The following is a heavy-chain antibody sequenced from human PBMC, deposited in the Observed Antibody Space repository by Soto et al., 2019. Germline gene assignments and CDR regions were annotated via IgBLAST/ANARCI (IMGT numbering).Heavy chain of an antibody. D-gene: IGHD6-13*01. Sequence: PGESLKISCQGSGFSFTSYWIGWVRQMPGKGLEWMGLIYPRDSDTRYSPSFQGHVTFSVDKSSSTAFLQWNNLKASDTAVFYCVKSQSGYTSSWYFDWGQVTLVTVSS. CDR3: VKSQSGYTSSWYFD. J-gene: IGHJ4*02. V-gene: IGHV5-51*01. CDR1: GFSFTSYW. CDR2: IYPRDSDT.